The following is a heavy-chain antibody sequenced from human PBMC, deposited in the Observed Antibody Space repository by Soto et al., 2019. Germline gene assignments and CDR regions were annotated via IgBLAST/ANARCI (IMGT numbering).Heavy chain of an antibody. D-gene: IGHD4-17*01. V-gene: IGHV1-69*13. J-gene: IGHJ3*02. CDR3: ARDLSSTYGDHIGGAFDI. Sequence: GASVKVSCKASGGTFSSYAISWVRQAPGQGLGWMGGIIPIFGTANYAQKFQGRVTITADESTSTAYMELSSLRSEDTAVYYCARDLSSTYGDHIGGAFDIWGQGTMVTVSS. CDR2: IIPIFGTA. CDR1: GGTFSSYA.